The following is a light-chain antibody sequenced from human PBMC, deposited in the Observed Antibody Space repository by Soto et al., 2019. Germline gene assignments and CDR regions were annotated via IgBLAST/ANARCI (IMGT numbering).Light chain of an antibody. CDR2: GAS. V-gene: IGKV3-20*01. J-gene: IGKJ1*01. CDR3: QQYGSSPGT. Sequence: EIVLTQSPGTLSLSPGEKATISCRASQSISSSYLAWYQQKPFQAPRLLIYGASSRATGIPDRFSGSGSGTDFTLTISRLEPEDFAVYYCQQYGSSPGTFGQGTKVDIK. CDR1: QSISSSY.